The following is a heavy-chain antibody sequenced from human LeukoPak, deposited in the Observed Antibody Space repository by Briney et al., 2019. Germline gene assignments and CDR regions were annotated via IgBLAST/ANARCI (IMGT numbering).Heavy chain of an antibody. D-gene: IGHD3-3*01. CDR1: GFIVRSNY. CDR2: IYSGGST. Sequence: PGGSLRLSCAASGFIVRSNYMSWVRQAPGKGLEWISVIYSGGSTYYTDSVKGLVTISRDNSQNQLYLQMNSLRDEDTVVYYCARHHPDVLRILEWLLVFDYWGQGTLVTVSS. J-gene: IGHJ4*02. V-gene: IGHV3-53*01. CDR3: ARHHPDVLRILEWLLVFDY.